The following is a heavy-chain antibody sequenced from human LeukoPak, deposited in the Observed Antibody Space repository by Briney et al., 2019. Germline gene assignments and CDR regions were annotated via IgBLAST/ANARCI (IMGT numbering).Heavy chain of an antibody. CDR3: AKDINPSSGWYFDY. CDR2: ISGSGGST. Sequence: GGSLRLSCAASGFTFSSYAMSWVRQAPGKGLEWVSAISGSGGSTYYADSVKGRFTISRDNSKNTLYLQMNSLRAEDTALYYCAKDINPSSGWYFDYWGQGTLVTVSS. V-gene: IGHV3-23*01. CDR1: GFTFSSYA. J-gene: IGHJ4*02. D-gene: IGHD6-19*01.